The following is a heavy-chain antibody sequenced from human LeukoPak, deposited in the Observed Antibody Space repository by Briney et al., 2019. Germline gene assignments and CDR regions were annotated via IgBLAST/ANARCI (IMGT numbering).Heavy chain of an antibody. Sequence: SETLSLTCTVSGGSISSYYWSWLRQPPGKGLEWIGYIYYSGSTNYKSSLKSRVTISVDTSKNQFSLKLSSVTAADTAVYYCAKDYSRAGSTDYWGQGTLVTVSS. D-gene: IGHD2-15*01. CDR2: IYYSGST. CDR3: AKDYSRAGSTDY. CDR1: GGSISSYY. V-gene: IGHV4-59*01. J-gene: IGHJ4*02.